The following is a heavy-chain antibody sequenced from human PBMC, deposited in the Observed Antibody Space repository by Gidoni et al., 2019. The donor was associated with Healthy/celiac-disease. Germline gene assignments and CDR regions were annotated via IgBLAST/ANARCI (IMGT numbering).Heavy chain of an antibody. J-gene: IGHJ6*02. V-gene: IGHV3-33*01. CDR3: ARRGAVAGSGYYYGMDV. CDR1: GFTFRSYG. Sequence: QVQLVESGGGVVQPGRSLRLSCAASGFTFRSYGMHWVRQAPGKGLEWVAVIWYDGSNKYYADSVKGRFTISRDNSKNTLYLQMNSLRAEDTAVYYCARRGAVAGSGYYYGMDVWGQGTTVTVSS. D-gene: IGHD6-19*01. CDR2: IWYDGSNK.